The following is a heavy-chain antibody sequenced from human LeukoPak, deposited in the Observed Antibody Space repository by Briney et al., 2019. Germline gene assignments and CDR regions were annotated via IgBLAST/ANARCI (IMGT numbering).Heavy chain of an antibody. CDR2: IIPIFGTA. CDR1: GGTFSSYA. J-gene: IGHJ6*02. D-gene: IGHD6-6*01. Sequence: ASVKASCKASGGTFSSYAISWVRQAPGQGLEWMGGIIPIFGTANYAKKFQGRVTLTADESTSSAYMELSSLRSEDRAVYSCARDPIEPSIAARLHYYYGMDVWGQGTTVTVSS. V-gene: IGHV1-69*13. CDR3: ARDPIEPSIAARLHYYYGMDV.